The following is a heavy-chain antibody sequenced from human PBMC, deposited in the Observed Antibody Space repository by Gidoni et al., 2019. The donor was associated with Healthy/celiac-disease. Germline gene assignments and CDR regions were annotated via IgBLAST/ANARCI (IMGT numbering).Heavy chain of an antibody. CDR3: ARETTQIPYCSGGSCYSHGAEGTRADAFDI. CDR2: INAGNGNT. V-gene: IGHV1-3*01. D-gene: IGHD2-15*01. J-gene: IGHJ3*02. CDR1: GYTFTSYA. Sequence: QVQIVQSGAEVKKPGASVKVSCKASGYTFTSYAMHWVRQAPGQRLEWMGWINAGNGNTKYSQKFQGRVTITRDTSASTAYMELSSLRSEDTAVYYCARETTQIPYCSGGSCYSHGAEGTRADAFDIWGQGTMVTVSS.